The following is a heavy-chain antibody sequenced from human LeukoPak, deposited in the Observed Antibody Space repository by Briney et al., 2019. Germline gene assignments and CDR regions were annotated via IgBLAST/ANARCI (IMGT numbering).Heavy chain of an antibody. D-gene: IGHD3-10*01. CDR2: ISGSGAGT. Sequence: AGSLRLSCAASGFTFSTYAMSWVRQAPGKGLEWVSVISGSGAGTYYADSVKGRFTTSRDNSKTTLYLQMNSLRAEDTAVYYCAKLSSNYYGSADYWGQGTLVTASS. J-gene: IGHJ4*02. CDR1: GFTFSTYA. CDR3: AKLSSNYYGSADY. V-gene: IGHV3-23*01.